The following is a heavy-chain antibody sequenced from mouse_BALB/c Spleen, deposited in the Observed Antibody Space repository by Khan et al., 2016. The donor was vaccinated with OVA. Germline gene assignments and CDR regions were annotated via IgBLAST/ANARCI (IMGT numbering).Heavy chain of an antibody. Sequence: QMQLEESGPGLVQPSQSLSITCTVSGFSLTSYGVHWVRQSPGKGLEWLGVIWRGGSTDYNAAFLSSLSTPKANSTSNVSYKMITLQAEDTAIYYCARGNGSCVWYFDVWGAGTTITVSS. CDR3: ARGNGSCVWYFDV. CDR2: IWRGGST. J-gene: IGHJ1*01. D-gene: IGHD2-2*01. V-gene: IGHV2-5*01. CDR1: GFSLTSYG.